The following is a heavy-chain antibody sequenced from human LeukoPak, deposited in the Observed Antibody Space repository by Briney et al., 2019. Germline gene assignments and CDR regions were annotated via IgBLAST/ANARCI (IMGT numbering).Heavy chain of an antibody. J-gene: IGHJ4*02. CDR2: IKHDGSEE. CDR3: GYTNNFYH. D-gene: IGHD3-16*02. CDR1: GLSISGQW. V-gene: IGHV3-7*01. Sequence: GESLKISCVASGLSISGQWMNWVRQAPGQGLEWVANIKHDGSEEHYVDSVKGRFTISRDDGRNSVSLQMNSVRAEDTAVYYCGYTNNFYHWGQGTLGVVSS.